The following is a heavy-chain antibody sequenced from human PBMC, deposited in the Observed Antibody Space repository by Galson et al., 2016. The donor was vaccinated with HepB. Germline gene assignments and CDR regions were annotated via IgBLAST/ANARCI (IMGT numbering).Heavy chain of an antibody. CDR1: TFTFSDYS. J-gene: IGHJ6*03. CDR2: ISGRSSYI. CDR3: ARVSPVDYYYYMDV. V-gene: IGHV3-21*01. Sequence: FLRLSCAASTFTFSDYSMNWVRQAPGKGLEWVSFISGRSSYIYYADSVEGRFTVSRDNAKNSLYLQMNSLRAEDTAVYYCARVSPVDYYYYMDVWGRGTTVTVS.